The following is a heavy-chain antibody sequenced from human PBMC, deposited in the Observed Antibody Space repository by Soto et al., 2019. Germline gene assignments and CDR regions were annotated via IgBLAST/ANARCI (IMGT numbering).Heavy chain of an antibody. CDR2: IYYRGNA. V-gene: IGHV4-39*01. J-gene: IGHJ4*02. D-gene: IGHD5-12*01. CDR3: ARLEGLATISYYFDF. CDR1: DDSINSDKYY. Sequence: QLQLQESGPGLVKPSETLSLTCSVSDDSINSDKYYWGWIRQPPGKGLEWIGSIYYRGNAYYTPSLQTRFTISLDDPKSLLSLKLTSVPAADSAVYFCARLEGLATISYYFDFWGPGALVTVSS.